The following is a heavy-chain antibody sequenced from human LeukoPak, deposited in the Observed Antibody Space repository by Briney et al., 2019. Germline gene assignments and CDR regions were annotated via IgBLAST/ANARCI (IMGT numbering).Heavy chain of an antibody. V-gene: IGHV3-30*10. Sequence: GSLRLSCAASGFTFSSYPMHWVRQAPGKGLEWVVVIAYDGSIKLYTDSVKGRFTISRDDSKNTLYLQMNGLRAEDTAVYYCARDMFRGAPDYFDHWGQGTLVTVSS. CDR1: GFTFSSYP. J-gene: IGHJ4*02. D-gene: IGHD3-10*01. CDR2: IAYDGSIK. CDR3: ARDMFRGAPDYFDH.